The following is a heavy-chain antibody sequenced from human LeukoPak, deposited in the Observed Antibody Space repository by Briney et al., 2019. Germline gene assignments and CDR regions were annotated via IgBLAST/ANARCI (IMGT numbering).Heavy chain of an antibody. D-gene: IGHD1-7*01. Sequence: SETLSLTCTVSGGSFSSYYWTWIRQPAGKGLEWIGRIYPSGSTNYNPSHKSRVTMSVDTSKNQFSLKLSSVTAADAALYYCARGISGTTGTSYYYYHVDVWGKGTTVTVSS. J-gene: IGHJ6*03. CDR2: IYPSGST. CDR3: ARGISGTTGTSYYYYHVDV. V-gene: IGHV4-4*07. CDR1: GGSFSSYY.